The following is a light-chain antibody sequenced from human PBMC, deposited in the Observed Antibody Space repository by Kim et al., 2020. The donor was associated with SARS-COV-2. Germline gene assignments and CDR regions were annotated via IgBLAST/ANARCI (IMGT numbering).Light chain of an antibody. V-gene: IGKV3-15*01. J-gene: IGKJ4*01. CDR1: QDIRNN. CDR3: QQYEVWPPLT. Sequence: EIVMTQFPVSLSVSPGERVILSCRASQDIRNNLAWYQQKPGQAPRLLIHGASIRATGIPARFSGSGSETEFTLTISSLQSEDCAVYYCQQYEVWPPLTFGGGTKVDIK. CDR2: GAS.